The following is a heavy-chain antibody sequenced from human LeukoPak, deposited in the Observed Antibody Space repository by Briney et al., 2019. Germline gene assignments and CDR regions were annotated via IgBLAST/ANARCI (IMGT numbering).Heavy chain of an antibody. Sequence: ASVKVSCKASGYTFTSYGISWVRQAPGQGLEWMGWISAYNGNTNYAQKLQGRVTMTTDTSTSTAYMELRSLRSDDTAVYYCARVLPPDYVWGSYHSWGQGTLVTVSS. D-gene: IGHD3-16*02. CDR3: ARVLPPDYVWGSYHS. CDR2: ISAYNGNT. J-gene: IGHJ4*02. V-gene: IGHV1-18*01. CDR1: GYTFTSYG.